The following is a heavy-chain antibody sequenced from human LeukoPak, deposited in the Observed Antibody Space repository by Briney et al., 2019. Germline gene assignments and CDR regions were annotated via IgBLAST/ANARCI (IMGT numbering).Heavy chain of an antibody. V-gene: IGHV3-21*05. CDR1: GFTFSAYS. Sequence: EGSLRLSCAASGFTFSAYSINWVRQAPGKGLEWISYISSSSDYIYYADSVKGRFTISRDNAGNSLYLQMNSLRAEDTALYYCARGGSAIFGEFISNWYFDLWGRGSLVTVSS. D-gene: IGHD3-3*01. CDR2: ISSSSDYI. J-gene: IGHJ2*01. CDR3: ARGGSAIFGEFISNWYFDL.